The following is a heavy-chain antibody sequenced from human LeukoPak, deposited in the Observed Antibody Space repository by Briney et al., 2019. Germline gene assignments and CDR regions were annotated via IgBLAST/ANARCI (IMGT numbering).Heavy chain of an antibody. CDR1: GFTFSSYA. Sequence: GGSLRLSCAVSGFTFSSYAMNWVRQAPGKGLEWVSGISGSGAGTYYADSVKGRFTISRDNSKNTLYPQMNSLRAEDTAVYYCAKMVREFYTISYYFDYGGQGTLVTVSS. V-gene: IGHV3-23*01. D-gene: IGHD2-8*01. J-gene: IGHJ4*02. CDR2: ISGSGAGT. CDR3: AKMVREFYTISYYFDY.